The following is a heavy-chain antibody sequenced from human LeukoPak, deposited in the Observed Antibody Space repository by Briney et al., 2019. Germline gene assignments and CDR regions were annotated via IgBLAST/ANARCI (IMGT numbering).Heavy chain of an antibody. CDR3: ARGDCSGGSCYPSFDY. D-gene: IGHD2-15*01. CDR2: ISAYNGNT. CDR1: GYTITDYY. Sequence: ASVKVSCKASGYTITDYYIHWVRQAPGQGLEWMGWISAYNGNTNYAQKLQGRVTMTTDTSTSTAYMELRSLRSDDTAVYYCARGDCSGGSCYPSFDYWGQGTLVTVSS. V-gene: IGHV1-18*01. J-gene: IGHJ4*02.